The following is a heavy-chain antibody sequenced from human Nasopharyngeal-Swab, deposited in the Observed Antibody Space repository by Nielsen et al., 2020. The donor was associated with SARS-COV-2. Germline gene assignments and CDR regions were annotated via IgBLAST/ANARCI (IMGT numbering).Heavy chain of an antibody. D-gene: IGHD5-24*01. V-gene: IGHV3-30*18. CDR3: AKGLEMATADY. Sequence: LSLTCAASGFTFSSYDMHWVRQAPGKGLEWVAVISYDGSNKYYADSVKGRFTISRDNSKNTLYLQMNSLRAEDTAVYYCAKGLEMATADYWGQGTLVTVSS. CDR1: GFTFSSYD. J-gene: IGHJ4*02. CDR2: ISYDGSNK.